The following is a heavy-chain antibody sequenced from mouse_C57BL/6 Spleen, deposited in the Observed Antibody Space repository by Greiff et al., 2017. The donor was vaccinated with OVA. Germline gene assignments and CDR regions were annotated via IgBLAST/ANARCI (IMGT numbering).Heavy chain of an antibody. J-gene: IGHJ2*01. CDR2: IDPSDSYT. D-gene: IGHD4-1*01. Sequence: QVHVKQPGAELVRPGTSVKLSCKASGYTFTSYWMHWVKQRPGQGLEWIGVIDPSDSYTNYNQKFKGKATLTVDTSSSTAYMQLSSLTSEDSAVYYCARCPNFSFDYWGQGTTLTVSS. V-gene: IGHV1-59*01. CDR3: ARCPNFSFDY. CDR1: GYTFTSYW.